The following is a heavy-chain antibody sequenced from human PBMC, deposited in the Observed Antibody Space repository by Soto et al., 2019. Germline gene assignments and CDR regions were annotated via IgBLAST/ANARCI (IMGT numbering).Heavy chain of an antibody. CDR3: ARGVSGSGSYYTPASPCSYYYYMDV. J-gene: IGHJ6*03. D-gene: IGHD3-10*01. CDR2: ISAYNGNT. V-gene: IGHV1-18*01. CDR1: GYTFTSYG. Sequence: ASVKVSCKASGYTFTSYGISWVRQAPGQGLEWMGWISAYNGNTNYAQKLQGRVTMTTDTSTSTAYMELRSLRSDDTAVYYCARGVSGSGSYYTPASPCSYYYYMDVWGKGTTVTVSS.